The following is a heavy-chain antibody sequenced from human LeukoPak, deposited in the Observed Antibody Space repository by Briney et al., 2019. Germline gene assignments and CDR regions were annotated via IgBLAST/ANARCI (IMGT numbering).Heavy chain of an antibody. J-gene: IGHJ4*02. D-gene: IGHD3-16*01. CDR2: IYSGGST. Sequence: GGSLRLSCAASGFTVSRNYMSCVRQAPGKGLEWVLIIYSGGSTYYADSVKGRFTISRDNSKNTVYLQMNSLRLEDAAVYYCARDWYGVGGVPDYWGQGTLVTVSS. CDR1: GFTVSRNY. CDR3: ARDWYGVGGVPDY. V-gene: IGHV3-66*01.